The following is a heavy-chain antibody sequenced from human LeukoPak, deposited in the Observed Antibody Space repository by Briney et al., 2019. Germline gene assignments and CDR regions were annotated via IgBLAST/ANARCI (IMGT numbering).Heavy chain of an antibody. V-gene: IGHV3-23*01. Sequence: PGGSLRLSCAASGFTFSSYAMSWVRQAPGKGLEWVSAISGSGGSTYYADSVKGRFTISRDNAKNSLYLQMNNLRVEDTAVYYCARAPYDSSGYHEYWGQGTLVIVSS. D-gene: IGHD3-22*01. CDR1: GFTFSSYA. J-gene: IGHJ4*02. CDR2: ISGSGGST. CDR3: ARAPYDSSGYHEY.